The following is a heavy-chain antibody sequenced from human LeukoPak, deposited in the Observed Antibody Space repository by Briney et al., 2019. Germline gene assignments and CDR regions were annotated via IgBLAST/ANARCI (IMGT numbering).Heavy chain of an antibody. J-gene: IGHJ4*02. V-gene: IGHV3-30*18. CDR2: ISYDGSKK. CDR3: AKHYPDSSGYYYFDY. Sequence: GGSLRLSCAASGFTFSSYGMHWVRQAPGKGLEWVAVISYDGSKKNYVDSVKGRFTISRDNSKNTLYLQMNSLRAEDTAVYYCAKHYPDSSGYYYFDYWGQGTLVTVSS. CDR1: GFTFSSYG. D-gene: IGHD3-22*01.